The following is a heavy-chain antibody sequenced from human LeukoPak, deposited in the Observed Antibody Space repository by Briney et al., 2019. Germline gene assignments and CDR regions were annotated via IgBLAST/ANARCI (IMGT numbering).Heavy chain of an antibody. CDR1: GFTFSNYA. Sequence: GGSLRLSCAASGFTFSNYAMSWVRQAPGKGLEWVSAISGSGGSTYYADSVKGRFTISRDDSENTLYLQMNSLRAEDTAVYYCERLRLGELSTVDYWGQGTLVTVSS. D-gene: IGHD3-16*02. CDR3: ERLRLGELSTVDY. J-gene: IGHJ4*02. CDR2: ISGSGGST. V-gene: IGHV3-23*01.